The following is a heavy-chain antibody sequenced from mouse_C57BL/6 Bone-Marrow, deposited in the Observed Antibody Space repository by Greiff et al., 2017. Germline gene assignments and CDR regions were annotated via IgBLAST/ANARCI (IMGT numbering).Heavy chain of an antibody. CDR2: IWWDDDK. V-gene: IGHV8-8*01. D-gene: IGHD2-12*01. CDR1: GFSLSTFGMG. CDR3: ARIVPYSVNAMDY. Sequence: QVTLKVSGPGILQPSQTLSLTCSFSGFSLSTFGMGVGWLRQPSGKGLEWLAHIWWDDDKYYNPALKSRLTISKDTSINQVFLKIANVHTADTATDYCARIVPYSVNAMDYWGQGTSVTVSS. J-gene: IGHJ4*01.